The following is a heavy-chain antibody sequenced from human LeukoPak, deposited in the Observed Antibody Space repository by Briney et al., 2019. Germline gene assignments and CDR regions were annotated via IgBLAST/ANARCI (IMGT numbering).Heavy chain of an antibody. J-gene: IGHJ1*01. V-gene: IGHV3-23*01. CDR3: AKFSPNYGDYEYFQH. Sequence: QAGGSLRLSCAASGFTFSNAWMSWVRQAPGKGLEWVSAISGSGGSTYYADSVKGRFTISRDNSKNTLYLQMNSLRAEDTAVYYCAKFSPNYGDYEYFQHWGQGTLVTVSS. CDR2: ISGSGGST. CDR1: GFTFSNAW. D-gene: IGHD4-17*01.